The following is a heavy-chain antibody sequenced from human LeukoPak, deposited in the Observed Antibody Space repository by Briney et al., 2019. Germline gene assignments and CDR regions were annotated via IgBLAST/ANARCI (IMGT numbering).Heavy chain of an antibody. CDR3: AKYGPGGWELWLDY. CDR2: ISGSGGST. D-gene: IGHD1-26*01. Sequence: GGSLRLSCAASGFTFSSYEMNWVRQAPGKGLEWVSAISGSGGSTYYADSVKGRFTISRDNSKNTLYLQMNSLRAEDTAVYYCAKYGPGGWELWLDYWGQGTLVTVSS. CDR1: GFTFSSYE. J-gene: IGHJ4*02. V-gene: IGHV3-23*01.